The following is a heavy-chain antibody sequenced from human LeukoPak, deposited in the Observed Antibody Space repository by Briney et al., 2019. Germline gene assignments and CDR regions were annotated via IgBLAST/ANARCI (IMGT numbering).Heavy chain of an antibody. CDR1: GYTFTGYY. D-gene: IGHD2-15*01. Sequence: ASVKVSFKASGYTFTGYYMHWVRQAPGQGLAWMGWINPNSGGTKYAQKFQGRVTMTRDTSISTAYMELSSLKSDDTAVYYCARFLGYCSGGSCYFDYWGQGTLVTVSS. V-gene: IGHV1-2*02. J-gene: IGHJ4*02. CDR3: ARFLGYCSGGSCYFDY. CDR2: INPNSGGT.